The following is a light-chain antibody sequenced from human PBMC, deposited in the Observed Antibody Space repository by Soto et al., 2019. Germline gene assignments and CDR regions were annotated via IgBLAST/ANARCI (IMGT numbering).Light chain of an antibody. CDR3: QQSFSTPYT. CDR1: QCISSD. J-gene: IGKJ2*01. CDR2: AAS. Sequence: DIQMTQSPSSLSASVGDRVSITCRASQCISSDLHWYQQRPRKAPKLLISAASILQSGVPSRFSGSGSGTDFTLTIGSLQPEDFGTYFCQQSFSTPYTFGQGTKVEIK. V-gene: IGKV1-39*01.